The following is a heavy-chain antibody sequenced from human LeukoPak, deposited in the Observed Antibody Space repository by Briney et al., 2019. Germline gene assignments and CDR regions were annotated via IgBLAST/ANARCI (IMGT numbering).Heavy chain of an antibody. CDR2: INPNSGGT. CDR3: ARFPIVVVPAAILKYYYYYGMDV. J-gene: IGHJ6*02. V-gene: IGHV1-2*02. CDR1: GYTFTGYY. Sequence: ASVKVSCKASGYTFTGYYMHWVRQAPGQGLEWMGWINPNSGGTNYAQKFQGRVTMTRNTSISTAYMELSSLRSEDTAVYYCARFPIVVVPAAILKYYYYYGMDVWGQGTTVTVSS. D-gene: IGHD2-2*01.